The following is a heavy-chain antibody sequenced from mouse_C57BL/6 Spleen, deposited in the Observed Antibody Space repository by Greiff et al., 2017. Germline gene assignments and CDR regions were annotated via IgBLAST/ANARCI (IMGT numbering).Heavy chain of an antibody. CDR3: ARSADCHDIDY. V-gene: IGHV1-66*01. CDR1: GYSFTSYS. D-gene: IGHD2-12*01. CDR2: IYPGSGNT. J-gene: IGHJ2*01. Sequence: QVQLQQSGPELVKPGASVKISCKASGYSFTSYSIHWVKQRPGQGLEWIGWIYPGSGNTKYNEKFKGKATLTADTSSSTAYMQLSSLASEVSAVYCGARSADCHDIDYWGQGTTLTVSS.